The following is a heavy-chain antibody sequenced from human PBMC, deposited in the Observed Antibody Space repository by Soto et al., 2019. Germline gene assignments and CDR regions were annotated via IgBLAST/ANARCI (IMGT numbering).Heavy chain of an antibody. CDR1: GGSISSGGYY. V-gene: IGHV4-31*03. J-gene: IGHJ4*02. Sequence: SETLSLTCTVSGGSISSGGYYWSWIRQHPGKGLEWIGYIYYSGSTYYNPSLKSRVTISVDTSKNQFSLKLSSVTAADTAVYYCARVRYFDWLFFDYWGQGTLVTVSS. CDR3: ARVRYFDWLFFDY. CDR2: IYYSGST. D-gene: IGHD3-9*01.